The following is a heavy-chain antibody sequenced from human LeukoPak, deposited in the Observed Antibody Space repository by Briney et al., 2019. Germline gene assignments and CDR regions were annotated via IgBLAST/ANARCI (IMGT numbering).Heavy chain of an antibody. CDR1: GFTFSDYY. D-gene: IGHD3-3*01. CDR2: ISSSGSTI. J-gene: IGHJ4*02. CDR3: ARDDFWSGYYY. Sequence: GGSLRLSCAASGFTFSDYYMSWIRQAPGKGLEGVSYISSSGSTIYYADSVKGRFSISRDNAKNSLYLQMNSLRAEDTAVYYCARDDFWSGYYYWGQGTLVTVSS. V-gene: IGHV3-11*04.